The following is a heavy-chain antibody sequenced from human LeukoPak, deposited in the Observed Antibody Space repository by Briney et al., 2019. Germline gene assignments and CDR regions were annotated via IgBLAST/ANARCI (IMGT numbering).Heavy chain of an antibody. CDR2: IKQDGSEK. Sequence: PGGSLRLSCAASGFTFSSYWMSWVRQAPGKGLEWVANIKQDGSEKYYVDSVKGRFTISRDNSKNTLYLQMNSLRAEDTAVYYCAKREAVVVAFFDYWGQGTLVTVSS. V-gene: IGHV3-7*03. CDR1: GFTFSSYW. J-gene: IGHJ4*02. CDR3: AKREAVVVAFFDY. D-gene: IGHD2-15*01.